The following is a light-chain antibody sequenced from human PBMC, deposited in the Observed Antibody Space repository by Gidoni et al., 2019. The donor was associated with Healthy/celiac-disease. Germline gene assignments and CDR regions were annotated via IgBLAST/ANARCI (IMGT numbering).Light chain of an antibody. CDR2: SNN. J-gene: IGLJ2*01. CDR3: AAWEDSLNGPV. CDR1: SSNIGSNT. V-gene: IGLV1-44*01. Sequence: QSVLPQPPSASGTPGPRGTIPGSGSSSNIGSNTVNWYQQLPGTAPKLLIYSNNQRHSGVPDRFSGSKSGTSASLAISGLQSEDEADYYCAAWEDSLNGPVFGGGTKLTVL.